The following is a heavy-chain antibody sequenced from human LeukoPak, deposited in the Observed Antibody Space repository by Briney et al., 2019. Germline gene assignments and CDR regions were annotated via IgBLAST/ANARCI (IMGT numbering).Heavy chain of an antibody. CDR3: ARVRGYSSSWYPGWFDP. J-gene: IGHJ5*02. Sequence: SETLSLTCAVYGGSLSGYYWSWIRQPPGKGLEWIGEINHSGSTNYNPSLKSRVTISVDTSKNQFSLKLSSVTAADTAVYYCARVRGYSSSWYPGWFDPWGQGTLVTVSS. CDR1: GGSLSGYY. D-gene: IGHD6-13*01. V-gene: IGHV4-34*01. CDR2: INHSGST.